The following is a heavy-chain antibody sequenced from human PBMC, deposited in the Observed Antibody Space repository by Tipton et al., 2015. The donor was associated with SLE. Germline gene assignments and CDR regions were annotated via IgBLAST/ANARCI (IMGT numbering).Heavy chain of an antibody. J-gene: IGHJ4*02. Sequence: TLSLTCSVYDGSFSGYYWTWIRQPPGKGLEWIGEINHSGSTNYNPSLKSRVTISVDTSKNQFSLKLRSVTAADTAAYYCAREGGGPDYWGQGTLVTVSS. D-gene: IGHD1-26*01. CDR1: DGSFSGYY. V-gene: IGHV4-34*01. CDR3: AREGGGPDY. CDR2: INHSGST.